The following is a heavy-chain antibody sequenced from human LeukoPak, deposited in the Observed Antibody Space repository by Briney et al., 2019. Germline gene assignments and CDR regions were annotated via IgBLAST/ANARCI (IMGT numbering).Heavy chain of an antibody. CDR1: GGSISSYY. D-gene: IGHD2-2*01. CDR2: IYTSGST. Sequence: MTSETLSLTCTVSGGSISSYYWSWIRQPAGKGLEWIGRIYTSGSTNYNPSLKSRVTMSVDTSKNQFSLKLSSVTAADTAVYYCARVRTPVVVPAAWGWFDPWGQGTLVTVSS. V-gene: IGHV4-4*07. CDR3: ARVRTPVVVPAAWGWFDP. J-gene: IGHJ5*02.